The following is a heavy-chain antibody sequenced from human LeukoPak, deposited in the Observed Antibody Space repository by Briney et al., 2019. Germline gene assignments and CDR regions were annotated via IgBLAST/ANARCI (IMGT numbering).Heavy chain of an antibody. J-gene: IGHJ6*04. CDR3: ATHGSPLAYCRSFCYYYYSGMDV. V-gene: IGHV5-51*01. CDR2: VYPVDSDT. Sequence: AESRNISCNASGYSFTSDWIGWVRQMPRKGMEWMGIVYPVDSDTTYTPSLQSHVTISADKTIDTAYLQWSSLKASDTAMYYCATHGSPLAYCRSFCYYYYSGMDVWGERTTVTVSS. CDR1: GYSFTSDW. D-gene: IGHD2-2*01.